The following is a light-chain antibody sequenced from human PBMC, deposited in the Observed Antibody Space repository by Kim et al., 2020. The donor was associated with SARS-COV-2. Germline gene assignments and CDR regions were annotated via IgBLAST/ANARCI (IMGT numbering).Light chain of an antibody. V-gene: IGLV10-54*01. CDR2: RNN. J-gene: IGLJ2*01. CDR1: SNNVGNQG. CDR3: SAWDSSLSPVV. Sequence: QAGLTQPPSVSKGLRQTATLTCTGNSNNVGNQGAAWLQQHQGHPPKLLSYRNNNRPSGISERLSASRSGNTASLTITGLQPEYEADYYCSAWDSSLSPVVFGGGPQLTVL.